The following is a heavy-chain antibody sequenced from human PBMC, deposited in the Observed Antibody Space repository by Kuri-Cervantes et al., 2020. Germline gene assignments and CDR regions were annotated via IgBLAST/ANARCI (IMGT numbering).Heavy chain of an antibody. CDR3: ARDRQQIDFDSPKTGYSSGWSYYYGMDA. CDR1: GGSISSSSYY. Sequence: SETLSLTCTVSGGSISSSSYYWGWIRQPPGKGLEWIGSIYYSGSTYYNPSLKSRVTISVDTSKNQFSLKLSSVTAVDTAVYYCARDRQQIDFDSPKTGYSSGWSYYYGMDAWGQGTTVTVSS. D-gene: IGHD6-19*01. CDR2: IYYSGST. V-gene: IGHV4-39*07. J-gene: IGHJ6*02.